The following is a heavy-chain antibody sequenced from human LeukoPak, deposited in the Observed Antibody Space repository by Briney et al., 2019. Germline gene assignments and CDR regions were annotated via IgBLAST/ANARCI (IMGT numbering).Heavy chain of an antibody. V-gene: IGHV5-51*01. CDR3: ATLYSSSGSSPDY. J-gene: IGHJ4*02. CDR2: IYPDDSDT. CDR1: GYSFTSYW. D-gene: IGHD6-6*01. Sequence: GESLKISCKGSGYSFTSYWIGWVRQMPGKGLEWMGIIYPDDSDTRYSPSFQGQVTISADKSISTAYLQWSSLKASDTAIYYCATLYSSSGSSPDYCGQGTLVTVSS.